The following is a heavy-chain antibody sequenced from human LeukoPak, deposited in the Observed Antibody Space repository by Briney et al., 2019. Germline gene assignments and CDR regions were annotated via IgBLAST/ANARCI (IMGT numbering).Heavy chain of an antibody. D-gene: IGHD3-3*01. V-gene: IGHV3-9*01. CDR2: ISWNSGSI. J-gene: IGHJ6*02. CDR1: GFTFDDYA. Sequence: GGSLGLSCAASGFTFDDYAMHWVRQAPGKGLEWASGISWNSGSIGYADSVKGRFTISRDNAKNSLYLQMNSLRAEGTALYYCAKDIGPPGYDFWSGYYKGSYYYYGMDVWGQGTTVTVSS. CDR3: AKDIGPPGYDFWSGYYKGSYYYYGMDV.